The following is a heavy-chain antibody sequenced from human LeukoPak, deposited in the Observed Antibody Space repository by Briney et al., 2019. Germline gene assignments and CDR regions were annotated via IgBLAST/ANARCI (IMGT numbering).Heavy chain of an antibody. Sequence: GASVKVSCKASGYTFTSYDINWVRQAPGQGLEWMGIINPSGGSTSYAQKFQGRVTMTRDTSTSTVYMELSSLRSEDTAVYYCARQYYYDSSGYSNWFDPWGQGTLVTVSS. V-gene: IGHV1-46*03. D-gene: IGHD3-22*01. J-gene: IGHJ5*02. CDR3: ARQYYYDSSGYSNWFDP. CDR2: INPSGGST. CDR1: GYTFTSYD.